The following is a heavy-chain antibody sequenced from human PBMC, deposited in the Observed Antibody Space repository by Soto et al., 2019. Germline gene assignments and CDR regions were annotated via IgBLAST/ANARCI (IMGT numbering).Heavy chain of an antibody. CDR2: INSDGSSA. V-gene: IGHV3-74*01. CDR1: GFSFSSYW. D-gene: IGHD2-2*01. J-gene: IGHJ1*01. Sequence: VQLVESGGGLVQPGGSLRLSCAASGFSFSSYWMHWVRHAPGKGLVWVSRINSDGSSATYADSVKGRFTISRDNAKNTLYLQMNSLTPEDTAVYYCAKGVPAATRYFQHRGQGTLVTVSS. CDR3: AKGVPAATRYFQH.